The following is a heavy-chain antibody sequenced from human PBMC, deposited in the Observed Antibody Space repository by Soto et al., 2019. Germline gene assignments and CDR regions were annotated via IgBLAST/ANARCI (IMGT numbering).Heavy chain of an antibody. V-gene: IGHV3-11*05. J-gene: IGHJ4*02. Sequence: QVQLVESGGCLVKPGGSLRLSCAASGVTFSDYYMSWIRQAPGKGLEWVSHISSSSYVNYVDSVKGRFTISRDNAKNSVYLQMNSLRAEDTAVYYCARGRWELRRGVDYWGQGTLVTVSS. CDR3: ARGRWELRRGVDY. D-gene: IGHD1-26*01. CDR1: GVTFSDYY. CDR2: ISSSSYV.